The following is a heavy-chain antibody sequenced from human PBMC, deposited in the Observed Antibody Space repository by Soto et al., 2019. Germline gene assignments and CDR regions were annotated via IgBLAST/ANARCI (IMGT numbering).Heavy chain of an antibody. D-gene: IGHD2-2*01. CDR2: ISYDGSNK. Sequence: LRLSCAASGFTFSSYGMHWVRQAPGKGLEWVAVISYDGSNKYYADSVKGRFTISRDNSKNTLYLQMNSLRAEDTAVYYCAKWDIVVVPAAPRVDIWGQGTMVTVSS. V-gene: IGHV3-30*18. CDR3: AKWDIVVVPAAPRVDI. J-gene: IGHJ3*02. CDR1: GFTFSSYG.